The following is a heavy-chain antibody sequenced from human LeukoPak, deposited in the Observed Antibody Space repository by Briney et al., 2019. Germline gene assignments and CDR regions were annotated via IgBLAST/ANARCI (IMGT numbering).Heavy chain of an antibody. CDR1: GYTLTGYY. J-gene: IGHJ5*02. CDR2: INPNSGGT. CDR3: ARGPGRMTYYYDSSGYYYVKNNWFDP. V-gene: IGHV1-2*02. Sequence: ASVKVSCKASGYTLTGYYMHWVRQAPGQGLEWMGWINPNSGGTNYAQKFQGRVTMTRDTSISTAYMELSRLRSDDTAVYYRARGPGRMTYYYDSSGYYYVKNNWFDPWGQGTLVTVSS. D-gene: IGHD3-22*01.